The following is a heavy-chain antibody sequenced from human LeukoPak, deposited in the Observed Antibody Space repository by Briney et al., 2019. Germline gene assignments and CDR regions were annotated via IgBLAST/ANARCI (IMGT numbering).Heavy chain of an antibody. CDR3: AREWLISMPYFDY. V-gene: IGHV3-7*01. CDR1: GFTFNDYY. J-gene: IGHJ4*02. Sequence: GGSLRLSCATSGFTFNDYYMSWVRQAPGKGLEWVAKIEKDGSVKVYVDSVKGRFTISRDNAKNSLYLQMNSLRAEDTAVYYCAREWLISMPYFDYWGQGTLVTVSS. CDR2: IEKDGSVK. D-gene: IGHD6-19*01.